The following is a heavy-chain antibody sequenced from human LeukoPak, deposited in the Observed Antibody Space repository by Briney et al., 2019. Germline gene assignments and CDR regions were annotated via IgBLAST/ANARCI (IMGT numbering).Heavy chain of an antibody. CDR2: IIGSGGST. Sequence: GGSLRLSCAASGFTFSSYAMSWVRQAPGKGLEWVSTIIGSGGSTFYADSVKGRFTISRDNSKNTLYLQMNSLRAEDTAVYYCAKEGPRRDYYDSSGYFDYWGQGTLVTVSS. D-gene: IGHD3-22*01. CDR1: GFTFSSYA. J-gene: IGHJ4*02. CDR3: AKEGPRRDYYDSSGYFDY. V-gene: IGHV3-23*01.